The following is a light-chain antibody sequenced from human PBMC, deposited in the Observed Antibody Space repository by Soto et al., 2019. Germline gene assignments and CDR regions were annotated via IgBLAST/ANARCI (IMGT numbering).Light chain of an antibody. V-gene: IGKV3-15*01. CDR3: QQYDNWPLT. Sequence: IVLTQSPGTLSLSPGERATLSCRASQSFSSNLAWYQQKPGQAPRLLIYGASARATGIPARFSGSGSGTEFTLTISSLQSEDFAVYYCQQYDNWPLTFGGGTKVDI. CDR2: GAS. J-gene: IGKJ4*01. CDR1: QSFSSN.